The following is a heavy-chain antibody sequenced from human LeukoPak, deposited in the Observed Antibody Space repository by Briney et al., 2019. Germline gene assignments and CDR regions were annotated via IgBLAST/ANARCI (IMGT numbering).Heavy chain of an antibody. D-gene: IGHD3-22*01. CDR1: GLTVSSNY. CDR2: FYSGGST. Sequence: GGSLRLSCAASGLTVSSNYMSWVRQAPGKGLEWVSIFYSGGSTYYADSVKGRFSISRDNSKNTLYLQMNSMRAEDTAVYYCARGLVWFDPWGQGTLVTVSS. J-gene: IGHJ5*02. CDR3: ARGLVWFDP. V-gene: IGHV3-66*01.